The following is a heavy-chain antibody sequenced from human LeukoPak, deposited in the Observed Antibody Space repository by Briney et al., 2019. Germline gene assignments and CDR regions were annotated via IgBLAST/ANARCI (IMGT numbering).Heavy chain of an antibody. Sequence: SETLSLTCTVSGGSISSYYWSWIRQPPGRGLEWIGYIYYSGSTSYNPSLKSRVTILVDTSKNQFSLKLSSVTAADTAVYYCARHERDVSLDHALDIWGQGTMVTVSS. CDR2: IYYSGST. CDR1: GGSISSYY. J-gene: IGHJ3*02. D-gene: IGHD5-24*01. V-gene: IGHV4-59*08. CDR3: ARHERDVSLDHALDI.